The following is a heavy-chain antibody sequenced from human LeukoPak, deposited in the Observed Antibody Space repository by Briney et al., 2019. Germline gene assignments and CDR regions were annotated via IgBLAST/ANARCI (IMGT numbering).Heavy chain of an antibody. CDR1: GFTFNNYA. Sequence: PGGSLRLSCAASGFTFNNYAMSWVRQAPGKGLEWVSAISPGGSDTYYAGSLRGRFTISRDNSKKTLSLQMSSLRVEDSAVYYCAKRGAYETMAAFDYWGQGTLVTVSS. J-gene: IGHJ4*02. D-gene: IGHD3-10*01. CDR2: ISPGGSDT. V-gene: IGHV3-23*01. CDR3: AKRGAYETMAAFDY.